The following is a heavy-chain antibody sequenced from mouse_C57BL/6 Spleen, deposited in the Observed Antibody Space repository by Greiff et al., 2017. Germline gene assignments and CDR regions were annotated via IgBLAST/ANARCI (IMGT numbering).Heavy chain of an antibody. V-gene: IGHV1-85*01. CDR1: GYTFTSYD. CDR3: ARRDYYGNFYFDY. J-gene: IGHJ2*01. D-gene: IGHD2-1*01. Sequence: QVQLKQSGPELVKPGASVKLSCKASGYTFTSYDINWVKQRPGQGLEWIGWIYPRDGSTKYNEKFKGKATLTVDTSSSTAYMELHSLTSEDSAVYFCARRDYYGNFYFDYWGQGTTLTVSS. CDR2: IYPRDGST.